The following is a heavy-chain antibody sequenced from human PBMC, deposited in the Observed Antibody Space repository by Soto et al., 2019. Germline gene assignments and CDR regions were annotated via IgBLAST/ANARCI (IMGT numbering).Heavy chain of an antibody. J-gene: IGHJ3*02. Sequence: QVRLQESGPGLVKPSGTLSLTCDVSGGSISSGDWWSWVRQPPGKGLEWIGEIYHSGSTNYNPSLKRRVTISVDQSKNQFSLKLKSVTAADTAVYYCARQYCINTSFYGHDPFDIWGQGTLVTVSS. CDR1: GGSISSGDW. CDR2: IYHSGST. CDR3: ARQYCINTSFYGHDPFDI. V-gene: IGHV4-4*02. D-gene: IGHD2-2*01.